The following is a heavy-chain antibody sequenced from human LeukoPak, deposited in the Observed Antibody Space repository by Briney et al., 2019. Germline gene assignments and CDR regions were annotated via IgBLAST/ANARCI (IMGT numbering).Heavy chain of an antibody. D-gene: IGHD3-22*01. J-gene: IGHJ6*03. CDR3: TRGSIAYYYMDV. CDR2: IYYSGST. V-gene: IGHV4-59*01. Sequence: SETLSLTCTVSGGSISSYYWSWIRQPPGKGLEWSGNIYYSGSTNYNPSLKSRVTISVDTSKNQFSLKLSSVTAADTAVYYCTRGSIAYYYMDVWGKGTTVTISS. CDR1: GGSISSYY.